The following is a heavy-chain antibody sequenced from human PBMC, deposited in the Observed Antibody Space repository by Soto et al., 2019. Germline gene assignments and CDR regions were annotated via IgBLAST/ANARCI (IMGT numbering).Heavy chain of an antibody. CDR3: ARDFGQSSGFPRD. Sequence: QVQLQESGPGVVKPSQTLSLTCTVSGGSISSGGYYWSWIRQHPGKGLEWIGYIYYSGSTYYNPSLKCRVTISVDTSKNQFSLKLSSVTAADTAVYYCARDFGQSSGFPRDWGQGTLVTVSS. CDR2: IYYSGST. D-gene: IGHD6-19*01. J-gene: IGHJ4*02. CDR1: GGSISSGGYY. V-gene: IGHV4-31*03.